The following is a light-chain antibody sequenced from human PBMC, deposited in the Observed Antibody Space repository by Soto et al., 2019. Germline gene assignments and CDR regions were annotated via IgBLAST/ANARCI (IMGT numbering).Light chain of an antibody. J-gene: IGLJ1*01. CDR1: SSDVGGYNY. Sequence: QSALTQPASVSGSHGQSITISCTGTSSDVGGYNYVSWYQHHPGKAPKLMIYDVSSRPSGVSNRFSGSKSGNTASLTISGLQAEDDADYYCSSYTSSSTLYVFGTGTQLTVL. V-gene: IGLV2-14*03. CDR3: SSYTSSSTLYV. CDR2: DVS.